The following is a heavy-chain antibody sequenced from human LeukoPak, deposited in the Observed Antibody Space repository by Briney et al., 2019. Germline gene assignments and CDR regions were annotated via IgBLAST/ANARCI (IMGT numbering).Heavy chain of an antibody. D-gene: IGHD3-10*01. CDR2: MNPNSGNT. CDR3: ARRMVRGVITRADWFDL. J-gene: IGHJ5*02. V-gene: IGHV1-8*03. CDR1: GYTFTSYD. Sequence: ASVKVSCKASGYTFTSYDINWVRQATGQGLEWMGWMNPNSGNTGYAQKFQGRVTITRNTSISTAYMELSSLRSEDTAVYYCARRMVRGVITRADWFDLWGQGTLVTVSS.